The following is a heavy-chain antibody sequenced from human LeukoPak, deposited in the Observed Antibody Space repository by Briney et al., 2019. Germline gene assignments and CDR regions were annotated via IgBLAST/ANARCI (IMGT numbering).Heavy chain of an antibody. V-gene: IGHV3-30*18. CDR3: AKDGSVAPLGYYYYGMDV. D-gene: IGHD1-26*01. CDR1: GFTFSSYG. Sequence: PGGSLRLSCAASGFTFSSYGMHWVRQAPGKGLEWVAVISYDGSNKYYADSVKGRFTISRDNSKNTLYLQMNSLRAEDTAVYYCAKDGSVAPLGYYYYGMDVWGQGTTVTVSS. CDR2: ISYDGSNK. J-gene: IGHJ6*02.